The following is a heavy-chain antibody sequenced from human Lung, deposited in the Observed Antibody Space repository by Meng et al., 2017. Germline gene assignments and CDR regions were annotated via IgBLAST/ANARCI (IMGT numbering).Heavy chain of an antibody. D-gene: IGHD6-6*01. J-gene: IGHJ4*02. CDR3: AKDLGASSSYYFDY. CDR2: VSGSDDIA. V-gene: IGHV3-23*01. CDR1: GFTFSGYA. Sequence: EVQLLESGGGLGQPGGSLRLPCAASGFTFSGYAMTWVRQAPGKGLEWVSSVSGSDDIAYYGDSVKGRVTISRDNSKNTLYLQMNSLRAEDTAVYFCAKDLGASSSYYFDYWGQGTVVTVSS.